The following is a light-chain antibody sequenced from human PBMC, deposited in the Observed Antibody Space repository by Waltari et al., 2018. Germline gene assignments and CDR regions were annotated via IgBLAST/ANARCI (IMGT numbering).Light chain of an antibody. V-gene: IGKV2-40*01. CDR2: GGS. J-gene: IGKJ1*01. CDR3: VQGIAFPRT. CDR1: QSLLHSNGNTY. Sequence: DIVMTQTPLSLPITPGEPASISCRSSQSLLHSNGNTYLHWYLQKPGQSPQLLIYGGSNRASGVPDRFSGSGSGTDFTLKISKVEAEDVGVYYCVQGIAFPRTFGPGTKVEIK.